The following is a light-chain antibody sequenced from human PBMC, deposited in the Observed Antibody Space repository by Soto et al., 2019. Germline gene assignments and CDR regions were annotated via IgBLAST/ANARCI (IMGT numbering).Light chain of an antibody. V-gene: IGKV1-39*01. CDR2: AAS. Sequence: DIQMTQSPSSLSASVGDRVTITRRASESIARHLNWYQQKPGKAPNLLIYAASSLQNGVPSRFRGGGSGTDFTLTINNLQPEDFATYYCQQTYSTLSITFGQGTRLEIK. CDR1: ESIARH. CDR3: QQTYSTLSIT. J-gene: IGKJ5*01.